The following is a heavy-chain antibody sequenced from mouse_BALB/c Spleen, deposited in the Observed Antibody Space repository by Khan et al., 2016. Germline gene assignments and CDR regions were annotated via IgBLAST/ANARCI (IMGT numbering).Heavy chain of an antibody. CDR2: IISGGNT. V-gene: IGHV5-6-5*01. Sequence: EVELVESGGGLVKPGGSLKLSCAASGFTFSYYAMSWVRQTPETRLEWVASIISGGNTYYPDSVKGRFTISRDNARNILYLQMSRLGAEDTAMYYCARAGGYFDVWGAGTTVTVSS. CDR3: ARAGGYFDV. CDR1: GFTFSYYA. J-gene: IGHJ1*01.